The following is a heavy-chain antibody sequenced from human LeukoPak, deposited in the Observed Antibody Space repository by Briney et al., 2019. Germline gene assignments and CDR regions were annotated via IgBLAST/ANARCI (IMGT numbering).Heavy chain of an antibody. CDR3: AKDRGIISDY. J-gene: IGHJ4*02. V-gene: IGHV3-48*03. CDR2: ISSSGSNI. Sequence: GGSLRLSCAASGFTFSSYEMNWVRQAPGKGLEWVSYISSSGSNIKYADSVKGRFTISRGNAKNTLYLQMNSLRAEDTALYYCAKDRGIISDYWGQGILVTVSS. D-gene: IGHD3-10*01. CDR1: GFTFSSYE.